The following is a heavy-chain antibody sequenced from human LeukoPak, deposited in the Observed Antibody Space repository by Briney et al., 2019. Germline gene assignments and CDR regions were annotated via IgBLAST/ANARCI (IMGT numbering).Heavy chain of an antibody. CDR1: GFTFSSYG. CDR2: ISDDGSKK. Sequence: GRSLRLSCAASGFTFSSYGMHWVRQAPGKGLEWVAVISDDGSKKYYADSVKGRFTISRDSSKNTLYLQMNSLRVEGTSIYYCARRGAAGTKSFDYWGQGTPVTVSS. D-gene: IGHD6-13*01. J-gene: IGHJ4*02. V-gene: IGHV3-30*03. CDR3: ARRGAAGTKSFDY.